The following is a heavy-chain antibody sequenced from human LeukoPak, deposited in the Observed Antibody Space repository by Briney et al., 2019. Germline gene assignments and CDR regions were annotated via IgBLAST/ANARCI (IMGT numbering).Heavy chain of an antibody. CDR3: AQWHTVDY. CDR1: GFTFSSAP. J-gene: IGHJ4*02. CDR2: IGGSGGNT. V-gene: IGHV3-23*01. Sequence: GSLRLSCAASGFTFSSAPMSWVRQAPGKGLEWVSVIGGSGGNTNYADSVRGRFTIYRDNSKNTLYLQMNSLRAEDTAVYYCAQWHTVDYWGQGTLVTVSS. D-gene: IGHD2-8*01.